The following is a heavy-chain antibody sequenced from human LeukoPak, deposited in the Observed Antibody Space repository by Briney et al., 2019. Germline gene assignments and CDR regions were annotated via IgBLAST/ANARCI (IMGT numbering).Heavy chain of an antibody. CDR3: ARVGPETAFDY. D-gene: IGHD1-14*01. V-gene: IGHV3-64*02. J-gene: IGHJ4*02. CDR2: INYKGGTT. CDR1: GFTLSSFS. Sequence: PGGSLRLSCAASGFTLSSFSTHWVRQSPGRGLEYVSAINYKGGTTYYADSVKGRFTISRDNSKNTLYLQMASLRGEDMAVYYCARVGPETAFDYWGQGTLVTVSS.